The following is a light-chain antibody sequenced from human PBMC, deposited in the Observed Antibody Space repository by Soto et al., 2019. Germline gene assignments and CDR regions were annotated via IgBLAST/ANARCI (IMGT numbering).Light chain of an antibody. CDR1: QDIGNY. CDR2: DAS. J-gene: IGKJ5*01. Sequence: DIQMTQSPSSLSASVGDRMTITCQASQDIGNYLNWYQQKPGKAPKLLIYDASTLESGVPSRFSGSGSGTDFTFTISSLQPEHFATYYCQQYDNLPITFGQGTRLEIK. V-gene: IGKV1-33*01. CDR3: QQYDNLPIT.